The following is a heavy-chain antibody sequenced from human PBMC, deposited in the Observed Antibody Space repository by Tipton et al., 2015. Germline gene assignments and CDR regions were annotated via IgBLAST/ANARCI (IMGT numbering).Heavy chain of an antibody. Sequence: TLSLTCAVSAYSISTDYYWVWIRQPPGKGLEWIGAISHSGKTYSNPSLKSRVTISADTSKNQFSLRLTSVTAADTAVYYCACHDYDLLTRDYQTVDYWGQGILVTVSS. CDR1: AYSISTDYY. V-gene: IGHV4-38-2*01. CDR3: ACHDYDLLTRDYQTVDY. J-gene: IGHJ4*02. CDR2: ISHSGKT. D-gene: IGHD3-9*01.